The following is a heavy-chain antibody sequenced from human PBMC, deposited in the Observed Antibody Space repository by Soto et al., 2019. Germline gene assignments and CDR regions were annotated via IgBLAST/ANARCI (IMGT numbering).Heavy chain of an antibody. CDR2: IYYSGST. D-gene: IGHD2-15*01. CDR1: GGSISSDGYY. V-gene: IGHV4-31*03. J-gene: IGHJ6*02. Sequence: LSETLSLTCTVSGGSISSDGYYWSWIRQHPGKGLEWIGYIYYSGSTYYNPSLKSRVTISVDTSKNQFSLKLSSVTAADTAVYYCARDLPAQGSYYYNGMDVWGQGTTVTVSS. CDR3: ARDLPAQGSYYYNGMDV.